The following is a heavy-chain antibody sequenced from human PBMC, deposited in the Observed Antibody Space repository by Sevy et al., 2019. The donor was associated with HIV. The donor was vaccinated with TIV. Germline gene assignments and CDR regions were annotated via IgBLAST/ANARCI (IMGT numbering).Heavy chain of an antibody. Sequence: GGSLRLSCAASGFTFSSYAMHWVRQAPGKGLEWVAVISYDGSNKYYADSVKGRFTISRDNSKNTLYLQMNSLRAEDTAGYYCARDGGGRGFDYWGQGTLVTVSS. CDR3: ARDGGGRGFDY. D-gene: IGHD3-16*01. J-gene: IGHJ4*02. CDR2: ISYDGSNK. CDR1: GFTFSSYA. V-gene: IGHV3-30-3*01.